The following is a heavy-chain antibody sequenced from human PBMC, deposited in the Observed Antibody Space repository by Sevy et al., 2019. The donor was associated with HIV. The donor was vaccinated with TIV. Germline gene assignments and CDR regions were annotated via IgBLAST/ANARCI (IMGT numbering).Heavy chain of an antibody. J-gene: IGHJ4*02. V-gene: IGHV1-69*13. CDR2: IIPIFGTA. D-gene: IGHD3-3*01. CDR3: ARGRENYDFWSGYYPQYY. Sequence: ASVKVSCKASGGTFSSYAISWVRHAPGQGLEWMGGIIPIFGTANYAQKFQGRVTITADESTSTAYMELSSLRSEDTAVYYCARGRENYDFWSGYYPQYYWGQGTLVTVSS. CDR1: GGTFSSYA.